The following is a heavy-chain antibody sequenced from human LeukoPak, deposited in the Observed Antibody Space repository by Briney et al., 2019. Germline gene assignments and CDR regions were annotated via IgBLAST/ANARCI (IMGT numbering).Heavy chain of an antibody. J-gene: IGHJ4*02. CDR1: GFTFSSYA. Sequence: GGSLRLSCAASGFTFSSYAMSWVRQAPGKGLEWVSAISGSGGSTYYADSVKGRFTISRDNSKNTLYLQMNSLRVEDTVVYYCASSTPVSVAASLDYFDYWGQGTLVTVSS. CDR3: ASSTPVSVAASLDYFDY. D-gene: IGHD6-6*01. CDR2: ISGSGGST. V-gene: IGHV3-23*01.